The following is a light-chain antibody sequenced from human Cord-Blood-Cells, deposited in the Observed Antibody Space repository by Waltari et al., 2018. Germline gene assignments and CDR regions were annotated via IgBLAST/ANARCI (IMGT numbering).Light chain of an antibody. J-gene: IGLJ3*02. CDR3: SSYTSSSTWV. V-gene: IGLV2-14*01. CDR1: SSDVGGYNY. Sequence: QSALTQPASVSGSTGQSITIPCTGTSSDVGGYNYVSWYQQHPGKAPKLMIYDVSNRPSGVSNRFSVAKSGNTASLTISGLQAEDEADYYCSSYTSSSTWVFGGGTKLTVL. CDR2: DVS.